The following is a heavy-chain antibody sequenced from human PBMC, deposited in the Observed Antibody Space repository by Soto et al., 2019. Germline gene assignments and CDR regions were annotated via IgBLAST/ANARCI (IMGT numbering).Heavy chain of an antibody. Sequence: QVQLVESGGGVVQPGSSLRLSCAASGFTFSSYAMHWVRQAPGKGLEWVAVISYDGSNKYYADSVKGRFTISRDNSKNTLYLQMNSLRAEDTAVYYCARDMGRGYSYGYVYWGQGTLVTVSS. CDR2: ISYDGSNK. J-gene: IGHJ4*02. D-gene: IGHD5-18*01. V-gene: IGHV3-30-3*01. CDR3: ARDMGRGYSYGYVY. CDR1: GFTFSSYA.